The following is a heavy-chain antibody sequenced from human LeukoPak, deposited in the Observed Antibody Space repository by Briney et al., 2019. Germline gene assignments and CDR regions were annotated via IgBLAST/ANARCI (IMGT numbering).Heavy chain of an antibody. Sequence: SETLSLTCTLSGGYISISSYYWGWIRQPPGKGLEWIGSIYYSGSTYYNPSLKSRVTISVDTSKNQFSLKLSSVTAADTAVYYCSRGWFWEGIWGQGTLVTVSS. D-gene: IGHD3-10*01. CDR3: SRGWFWEGI. CDR1: GGYISISSYY. V-gene: IGHV4-39*01. CDR2: IYYSGST. J-gene: IGHJ4*02.